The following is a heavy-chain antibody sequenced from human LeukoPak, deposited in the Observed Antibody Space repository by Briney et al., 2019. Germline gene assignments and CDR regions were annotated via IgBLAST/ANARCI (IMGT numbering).Heavy chain of an antibody. CDR3: ARGQVPAARGYNWFDP. CDR1: GWSFNDYY. Sequence: SETLSLTCAVYGWSFNDYYWNWIRQPPGKGLEWIGEINARGATNYNPSLKSRVTISVDTSKKQFSLRLTSMIAADTALYYCARGQVPAARGYNWFDPWGPGTLVTVSS. D-gene: IGHD2-2*01. V-gene: IGHV4-34*01. CDR2: INARGAT. J-gene: IGHJ5*02.